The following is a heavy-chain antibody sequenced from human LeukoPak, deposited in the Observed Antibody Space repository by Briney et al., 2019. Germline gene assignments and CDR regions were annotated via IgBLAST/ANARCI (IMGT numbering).Heavy chain of an antibody. V-gene: IGHV4-38-2*02. J-gene: IGHJ4*02. CDR1: GYSISSGYY. CDR2: IYHSGST. Sequence: SEALSLTCTVSGYSISSGYYWGWIRQPPGKGLEWIGSIYHSGSTYYNPSLKSRVTISVDTSKNQFSLKLSSVTAADTAVYYCARRERAARSGYLYWGQGTLVTVSS. D-gene: IGHD6-6*01. CDR3: ARRERAARSGYLY.